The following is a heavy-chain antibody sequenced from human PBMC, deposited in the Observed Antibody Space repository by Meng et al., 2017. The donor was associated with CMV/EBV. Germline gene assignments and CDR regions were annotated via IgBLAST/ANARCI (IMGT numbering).Heavy chain of an antibody. CDR1: GFTFSSYS. V-gene: IGHV3-48*04. CDR2: ISSSSSTI. D-gene: IGHD3-3*01. Sequence: GGSLRLSCAASGFTFSSYSMNWVRQAPGKGLEWVSYISSSSSTIYYADSVKGRFTISRDNAKNSLYLQMNSLRAEDTAVYYCARDQYDFWSGYFPSDGMDVWGQGTTVTVSS. CDR3: ARDQYDFWSGYFPSDGMDV. J-gene: IGHJ6*02.